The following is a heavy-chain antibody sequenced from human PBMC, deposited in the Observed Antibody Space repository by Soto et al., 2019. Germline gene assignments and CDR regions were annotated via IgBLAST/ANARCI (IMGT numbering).Heavy chain of an antibody. Sequence: GGSLRLSCAASGFTFSSYAMSWVRQAPGKGLEWVSAISGSGGSTYYADSVKGRFTISRDNSKNTLYLQMNSLRAEDTAVYYCAKDTAVTTGPYYYYGMDVWGQGTTVTVSS. J-gene: IGHJ6*02. CDR1: GFTFSSYA. CDR2: ISGSGGST. V-gene: IGHV3-23*01. CDR3: AKDTAVTTGPYYYYGMDV. D-gene: IGHD4-17*01.